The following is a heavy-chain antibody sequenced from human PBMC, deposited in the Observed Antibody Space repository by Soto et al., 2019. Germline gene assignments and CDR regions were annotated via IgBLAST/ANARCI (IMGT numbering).Heavy chain of an antibody. D-gene: IGHD4-4*01. J-gene: IGHJ4*02. Sequence: EVQLLESGGGLVQPGGSLRLSCAASGFTFSSYAMSWVRQAPGKGLEWVSAISGSGGSTYYADSVKGRFTISRDNSKNSLYLQMNSLRAEDTAVYYCATFPRSSKRGYWGQGTLVTVSS. CDR3: ATFPRSSKRGY. V-gene: IGHV3-23*01. CDR2: ISGSGGST. CDR1: GFTFSSYA.